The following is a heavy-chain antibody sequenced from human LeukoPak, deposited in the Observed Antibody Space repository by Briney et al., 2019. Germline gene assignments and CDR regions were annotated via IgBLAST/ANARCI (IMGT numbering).Heavy chain of an antibody. D-gene: IGHD4-23*01. CDR3: ATDYGGNGDAFDI. CDR1: GFTFSSHD. CDR2: ISYDGGKK. V-gene: IGHV3-30*03. Sequence: GGSLRLSCAASGFTFSSHDMHWVRQAPGKGLEWVSIISYDGGKKDYADSVKGRFTISRDNSKNTLYLQMNSLRPEDTAVYYCATDYGGNGDAFDIWGQGTMVTVSS. J-gene: IGHJ3*02.